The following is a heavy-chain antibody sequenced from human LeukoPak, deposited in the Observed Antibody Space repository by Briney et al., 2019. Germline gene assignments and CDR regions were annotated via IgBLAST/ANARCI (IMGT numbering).Heavy chain of an antibody. CDR1: GGSISSTSYY. Sequence: SETLSLTCTVSGGSISSTSYYWGWIRQPPGKGLEWIGNIYYSGNTYYNASLKSRVTISVDTSKNQFSLKLSSVTAADTAVYYCARDGGGGNYFGFDYWGQGTLVTVSS. J-gene: IGHJ4*02. V-gene: IGHV4-39*07. CDR3: ARDGGGGNYFGFDY. CDR2: IYYSGNT. D-gene: IGHD1-26*01.